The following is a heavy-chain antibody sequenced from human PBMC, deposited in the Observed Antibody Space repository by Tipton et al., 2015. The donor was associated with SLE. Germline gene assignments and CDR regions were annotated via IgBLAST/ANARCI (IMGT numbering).Heavy chain of an antibody. CDR1: GGSISSYY. J-gene: IGHJ4*02. D-gene: IGHD3-16*01. Sequence: TLSLTCTVSGGSISSYYWSWIRQPPGKGLEWIGYIHHSGSTNYNPSLQSRVTISRDPSKNQFSLKLISATAADTAVYYCARDQVGVGDFDYWSQGTLVAVS. CDR2: IHHSGST. CDR3: ARDQVGVGDFDY. V-gene: IGHV4-59*01.